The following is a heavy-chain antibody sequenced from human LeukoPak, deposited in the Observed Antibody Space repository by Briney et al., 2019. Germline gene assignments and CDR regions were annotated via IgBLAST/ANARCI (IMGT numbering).Heavy chain of an antibody. CDR3: VSFYETY. CDR1: GNYW. CDR2: INSDGSWT. V-gene: IGHV3-74*01. Sequence: QSGGSPRLSCAASGNYWMHWVRQAPGKGLVWVSHINSDGSWTSYADSVKGRFTISKDNAKNTVYLQMNSLRAEDTAVYYCVSFYETYWGQGTLVTVSS. J-gene: IGHJ4*02. D-gene: IGHD2/OR15-2a*01.